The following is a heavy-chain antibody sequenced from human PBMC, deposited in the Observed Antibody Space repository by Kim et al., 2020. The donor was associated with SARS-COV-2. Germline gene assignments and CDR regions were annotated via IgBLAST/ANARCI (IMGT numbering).Heavy chain of an antibody. J-gene: IGHJ6*03. Sequence: SETLSLTCTVSGASINNNYWTWIRQSPGKGLEWIGYIHSTGTTEYNPSLEGRVTLSIDTSRNQFSLTLRSVTAADTAMYFCGRNGVYLDVWGKGTTVTVSS. CDR2: IHSTGTT. V-gene: IGHV4-59*08. D-gene: IGHD2-8*01. CDR1: GASINNNY. CDR3: GRNGVYLDV.